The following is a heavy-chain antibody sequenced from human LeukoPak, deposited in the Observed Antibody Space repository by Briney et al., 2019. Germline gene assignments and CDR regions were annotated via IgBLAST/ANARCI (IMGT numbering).Heavy chain of an antibody. CDR1: GNSISSYYYY. D-gene: IGHD2-2*01. V-gene: IGHV4-61*02. Sequence: PSQTLSLTCTVSGNSISSYYYYWSWVRQPAGKGLEWIGRVYPSGNTNYNPYNPSLTDRVTISIDASRNQFSLILTSVTAADTAVYYCARGAYCSSTSCYPIDYWGQGTLVTVSS. CDR2: VYPSGNT. CDR3: ARGAYCSSTSCYPIDY. J-gene: IGHJ4*02.